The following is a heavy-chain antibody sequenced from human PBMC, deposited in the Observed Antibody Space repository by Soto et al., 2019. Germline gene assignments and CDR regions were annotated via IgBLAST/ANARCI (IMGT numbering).Heavy chain of an antibody. D-gene: IGHD2-15*01. CDR3: AKRGGVVGGSEHPFFEY. CDR1: GFIFSNYG. J-gene: IGHJ4*02. Sequence: QVQLVESGGGVVQPGKSLRLSCAASGFIFSNYGMHWVRQAPGKGLEWVALISFDGKNRNYADSVKGRFTIYRDNPKNTLYLEMNRLRPEDTAFYYCAKRGGVVGGSEHPFFEYWGQGTLVTVSS. CDR2: ISFDGKNR. V-gene: IGHV3-30*18.